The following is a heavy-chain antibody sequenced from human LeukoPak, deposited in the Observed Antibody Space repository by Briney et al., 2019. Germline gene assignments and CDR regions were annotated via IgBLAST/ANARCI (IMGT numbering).Heavy chain of an antibody. J-gene: IGHJ6*03. CDR1: GYTFTNYD. CDR2: MNPNSGKT. V-gene: IGHV1-8*01. CDR3: ARVGQLPGYCSSTSCFDYYYYYMDV. Sequence: GASVKVSCKASGYTFTNYDINWVRQATGQGLEWMGWMNPNSGKTGSAQMFQGRVTMTRNTSITTAYMELSSLRSEDTAVYYCARVGQLPGYCSSTSCFDYYYYYMDVWGKGTTVTVSS. D-gene: IGHD2-2*01.